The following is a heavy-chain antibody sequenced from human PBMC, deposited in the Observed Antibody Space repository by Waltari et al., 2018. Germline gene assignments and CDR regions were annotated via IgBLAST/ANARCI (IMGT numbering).Heavy chain of an antibody. CDR2: IIPILGIA. Sequence: QVQLVQSGAEVKKPGSSVKVSCKASGGTFSSYTISWVRQAPGQGLEWMGRIIPILGIANYAQKFQGRVTITADKSTSTAYMELSSLRSEDTAVYYCAREHTAMALKPTGDAFDIWGQGTMVTVSS. CDR1: GGTFSSYT. D-gene: IGHD5-18*01. J-gene: IGHJ3*02. CDR3: AREHTAMALKPTGDAFDI. V-gene: IGHV1-69*08.